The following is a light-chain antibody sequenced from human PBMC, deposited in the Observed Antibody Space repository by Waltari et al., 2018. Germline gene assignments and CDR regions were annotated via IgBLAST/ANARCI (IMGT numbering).Light chain of an antibody. J-gene: IGKJ4*01. Sequence: EIVMTQSPATLSVSPGERATLSCRASQSISSTLAWYQQKPGQAPRLLIYDASTRATGIPARFSGIGSGTEFTLTISSLQSEDFAVYYCQQYYNWPRLTFGGGTKVEIK. V-gene: IGKV3-15*01. CDR3: QQYYNWPRLT. CDR2: DAS. CDR1: QSISST.